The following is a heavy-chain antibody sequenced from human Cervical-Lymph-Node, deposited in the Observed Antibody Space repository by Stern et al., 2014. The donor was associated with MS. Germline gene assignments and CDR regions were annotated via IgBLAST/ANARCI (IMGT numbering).Heavy chain of an antibody. Sequence: VQLVESGGGVVQPGRSLTLSCAASGFSLSNSAMHWVRQAPGKGLEWVAVMSFGGGNKYYGDSVKGRFSISRDMANNTLFLQMNSLRLDDSAVYYCMGFGDAMHVWGQGTTVIVSS. CDR1: GFSLSNSA. D-gene: IGHD1-26*01. J-gene: IGHJ6*02. CDR3: MGFGDAMHV. V-gene: IGHV3-30*03. CDR2: MSFGGGNK.